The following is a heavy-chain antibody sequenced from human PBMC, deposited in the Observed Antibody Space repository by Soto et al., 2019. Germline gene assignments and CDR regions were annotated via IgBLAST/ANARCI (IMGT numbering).Heavy chain of an antibody. V-gene: IGHV1-69*13. J-gene: IGHJ5*02. CDR1: GGTFSSYA. D-gene: IGHD3-22*01. CDR3: ARDGDYYDSSGFPDWFDP. Sequence: SVKVSCKASGGTFSSYAISWVRQAPGQGLEWMGGIIPIFGTANYAQKFQGRVTITADESTSTAYMELSSLRSEDTAVYYCARDGDYYDSSGFPDWFDPWGQGALVTVSS. CDR2: IIPIFGTA.